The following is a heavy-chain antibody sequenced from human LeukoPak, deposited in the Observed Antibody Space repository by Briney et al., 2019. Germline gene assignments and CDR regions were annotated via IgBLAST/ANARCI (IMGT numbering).Heavy chain of an antibody. Sequence: ASVKVSCKASGYTFTGYYMHWVRQAPGQGLEWMGWINPNSGGTNYAQKFQGWVTMTRDTSISTAYMELSRLGSDDTAVFYCARGPGYYYDSSGYYRGYAFDIWGQGTMVTVSS. J-gene: IGHJ3*02. CDR2: INPNSGGT. CDR3: ARGPGYYYDSSGYYRGYAFDI. CDR1: GYTFTGYY. V-gene: IGHV1-2*04. D-gene: IGHD3-22*01.